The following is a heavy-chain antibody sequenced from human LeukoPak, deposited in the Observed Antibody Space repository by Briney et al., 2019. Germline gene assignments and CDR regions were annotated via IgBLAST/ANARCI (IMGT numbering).Heavy chain of an antibody. V-gene: IGHV3-30*02. Sequence: GGSLRLSCAASGFTFSSYGMHWVRQGPGKGREWVAFIRYDGSNKYYADSVKGRFTISRDNSKNTLYLQMNSLRAEDTAVYYCARDPYSGNYGDYYYYYMDVWGKGTTVTISS. CDR1: GFTFSSYG. CDR3: ARDPYSGNYGDYYYYYMDV. D-gene: IGHD1-26*01. J-gene: IGHJ6*03. CDR2: IRYDGSNK.